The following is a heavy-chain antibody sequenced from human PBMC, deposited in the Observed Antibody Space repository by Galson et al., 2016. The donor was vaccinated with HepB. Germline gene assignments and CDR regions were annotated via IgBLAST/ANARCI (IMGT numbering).Heavy chain of an antibody. D-gene: IGHD6-13*01. J-gene: IGHJ5*02. CDR2: IKEDGSED. Sequence: SLRLSCAASGFTFSDYWMHWVRQVPGKGLEWVANIKEDGSEDYYVDAVRGRFTISRDNAKNSLYFQMNSLRAEDTAVYYCASLVAAAGNWFDPWGQGTLVTVSS. CDR3: ASLVAAAGNWFDP. CDR1: GFTFSDYW. V-gene: IGHV3-7*01.